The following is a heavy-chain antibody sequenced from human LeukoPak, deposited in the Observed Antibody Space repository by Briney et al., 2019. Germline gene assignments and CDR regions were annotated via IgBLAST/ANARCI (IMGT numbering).Heavy chain of an antibody. CDR3: ARGGGYCSGGSCYAYWYFDY. Sequence: SETLSLTCTVSGGSISSGGYYWSWIRQHPGKGLEWIGYIYYSGSTYYNPSLKSRFTISVDTSKNQFSLKLSSVTAADTAVYYCARGGGYCSGGSCYAYWYFDYWGQGTLVTVPS. CDR2: IYYSGST. D-gene: IGHD2-15*01. J-gene: IGHJ4*02. CDR1: GGSISSGGYY. V-gene: IGHV4-31*03.